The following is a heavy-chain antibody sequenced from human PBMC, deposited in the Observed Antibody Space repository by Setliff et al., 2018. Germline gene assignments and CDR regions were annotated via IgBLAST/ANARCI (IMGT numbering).Heavy chain of an antibody. CDR1: GGSISDYY. D-gene: IGHD6-19*01. V-gene: IGHV4-34*01. Sequence: PSETLSLTCGGYGGSISDYYWGWIRQPPGKGLEWIGSIYYSGSTYYNPSLKSRVTISVDTSKNQFSLKLSSVTAADTAVYYCARRSGWPNWFDPWGQGTLVTVSS. CDR2: IYYSGST. CDR3: ARRSGWPNWFDP. J-gene: IGHJ5*02.